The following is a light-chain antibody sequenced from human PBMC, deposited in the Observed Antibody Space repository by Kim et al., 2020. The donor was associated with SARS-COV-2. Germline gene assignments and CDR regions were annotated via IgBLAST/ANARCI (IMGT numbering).Light chain of an antibody. V-gene: IGKV1-9*01. CDR3: QQINTYPYS. CDR1: QGIGTY. Sequence: DIQVTQSPSFLSASVGDRVTITCRASQGIGTYLAWYQQKPGKAPKLLMYAASTLQSEVPSRFSGSGSGTEFTLTISSLQPEDFVTYYCQQINTYPYSFGQGTKLEIK. J-gene: IGKJ2*03. CDR2: AAS.